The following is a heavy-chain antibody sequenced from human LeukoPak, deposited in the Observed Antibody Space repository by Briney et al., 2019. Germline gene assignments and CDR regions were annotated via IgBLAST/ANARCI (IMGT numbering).Heavy chain of an antibody. J-gene: IGHJ4*02. Sequence: GGSLRLSCAGSEFTFRSFAMSWVRQAPGKGLEWVSTIDDGGTNTYYADSVKGRFTISRDNSKNSLYLQMNSLRTEDTALYYCAKDIGGGVVVPAAYDYWGQGTLVTVSS. CDR1: EFTFRSFA. V-gene: IGHV3-43*02. D-gene: IGHD2-2*01. CDR3: AKDIGGGVVVPAAYDY. CDR2: IDDGGTNT.